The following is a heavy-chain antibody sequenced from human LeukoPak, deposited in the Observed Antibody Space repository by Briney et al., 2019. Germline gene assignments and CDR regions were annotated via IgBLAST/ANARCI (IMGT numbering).Heavy chain of an antibody. J-gene: IGHJ4*02. CDR3: ALNMVGGQIFDF. CDR2: IKRDESEQ. Sequence: GGSLRLSCAASGSTFSNYWMSWVRQAPGKGLEWVADIKRDESEQHYVDSVKGRFTISRDNAKNSLYLQMNSLRAEDTAVYYCALNMVGGQIFDFWGQGTLVTVSS. CDR1: GSTFSNYW. V-gene: IGHV3-7*01. D-gene: IGHD3-10*01.